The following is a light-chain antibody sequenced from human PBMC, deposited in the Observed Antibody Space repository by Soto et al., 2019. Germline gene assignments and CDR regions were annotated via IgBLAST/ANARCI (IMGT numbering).Light chain of an antibody. CDR1: SSNIGAGFD. V-gene: IGLV1-40*01. J-gene: IGLJ2*01. CDR2: VNS. Sequence: QSVLTQPPSVSGAPGQRVTISCTGSSSNIGAGFDVHWYQQLLGTAPKLLIYVNSNRPSGVPDRFSGSKSGTSASLAITGLQAEDEADYYCQSYDSSLSGSEVIFGGGTKVTVL. CDR3: QSYDSSLSGSEVI.